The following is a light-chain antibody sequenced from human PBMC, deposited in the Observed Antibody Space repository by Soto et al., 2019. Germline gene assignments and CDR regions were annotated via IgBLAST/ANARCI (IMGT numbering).Light chain of an antibody. V-gene: IGKV3-20*01. CDR3: QQYGSSRWT. J-gene: IGKJ1*01. Sequence: EVVLTQSPGTLSLSPGERTTLSCRASQSVSSSYLAWYQQKPGQAPRLLIYAASSRATGIPDRFSGSGSGTDFPLTISRLEPEGFAVYYCQQYGSSRWTFGQGTKVEIK. CDR2: AAS. CDR1: QSVSSSY.